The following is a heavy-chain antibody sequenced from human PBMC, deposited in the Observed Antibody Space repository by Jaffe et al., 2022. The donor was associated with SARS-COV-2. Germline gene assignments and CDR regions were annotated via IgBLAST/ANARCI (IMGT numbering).Heavy chain of an antibody. J-gene: IGHJ4*02. CDR2: ISAYSGNT. Sequence: QVQLVQSGTEVKKPGASVRVSCKASGYTFSAYGVTWVRRAPGQGLEWLGWISAYSGNTHYAQNLQGRATMTTDTSTSTAYMELRSLRSDDTAVYYCARARTDYSGRPLVDYWGPGTLVTVSS. CDR3: ARARTDYSGRPLVDY. D-gene: IGHD1-26*01. V-gene: IGHV1-18*01. CDR1: GYTFSAYG.